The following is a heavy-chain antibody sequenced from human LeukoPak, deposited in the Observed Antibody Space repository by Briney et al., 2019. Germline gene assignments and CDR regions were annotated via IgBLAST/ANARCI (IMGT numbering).Heavy chain of an antibody. CDR2: IIPIYGSA. Sequence: ASVKVSCKAPRGTFNRYAISWVRQAPGQGLEWMGGIIPIYGSANSAQKFQGRVTITADKSTSTAYMELGSLRSEDTAVYYCASVLINYFDSWGQGTLVTVSS. J-gene: IGHJ4*02. D-gene: IGHD3-10*02. CDR1: RGTFNRYA. CDR3: ASVLINYFDS. V-gene: IGHV1-69*06.